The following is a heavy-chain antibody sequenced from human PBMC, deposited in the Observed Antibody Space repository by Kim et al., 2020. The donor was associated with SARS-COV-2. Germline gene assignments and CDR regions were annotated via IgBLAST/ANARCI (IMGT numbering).Heavy chain of an antibody. CDR2: T. J-gene: IGHJ4*02. CDR3: ASGIAVAYFDY. D-gene: IGHD6-19*01. Sequence: TKYSQKFQGSVTITRDTAASTAYMELSSLRSEDTAVYYCASGIAVAYFDYWGQGTLVTVSS. V-gene: IGHV1-3*01.